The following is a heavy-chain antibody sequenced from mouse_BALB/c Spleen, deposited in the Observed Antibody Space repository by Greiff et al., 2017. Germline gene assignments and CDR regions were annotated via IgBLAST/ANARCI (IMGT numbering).Heavy chain of an antibody. D-gene: IGHD2-3*01. CDR1: GYAFTNYL. V-gene: IGHV1-54*03. CDR2: INPGSGGT. Sequence: QVQLQQSGAELVRPGTSVKVSCKASGYAFTNYLIEWVKQRPGQGLEWIGVINPGSGGTNYNEKFKGKATLTADKSSSTAYMQLSSLTSDDSAVCFCARERRYDGYSGFAYWGQGTLVTVSA. CDR3: ARERRYDGYSGFAY. J-gene: IGHJ3*01.